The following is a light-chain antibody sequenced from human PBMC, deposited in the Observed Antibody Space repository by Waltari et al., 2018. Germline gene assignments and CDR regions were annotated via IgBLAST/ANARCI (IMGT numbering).Light chain of an antibody. V-gene: IGKV1-5*03. CDR3: QQFNAFPWT. J-gene: IGKJ1*01. CDR2: KAS. Sequence: DIQLTQPPSSLSASVVDRVTVTCRASETINSWLAWYQQKPGKAPKLLIYKASTLESGVPSRFSGSGSGTEFTLTITSLQPGDFATYYCQQFNAFPWTFGHGTQVEIK. CDR1: ETINSW.